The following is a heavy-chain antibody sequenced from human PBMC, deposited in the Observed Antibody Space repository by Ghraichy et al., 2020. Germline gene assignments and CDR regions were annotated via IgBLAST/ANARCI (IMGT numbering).Heavy chain of an antibody. CDR2: ISWDGGST. Sequence: GGSLRLSCAASGFTFDDYAMHWVRQAPGKGLEWVSLISWDGGSTYYADSVKGRFTISRDNSKNSLYLQMNSLRAEDTALYYCAKDRGQTQYYFDYWGQGTLVTVSS. CDR3: AKDRGQTQYYFDY. D-gene: IGHD3-10*01. V-gene: IGHV3-43D*03. CDR1: GFTFDDYA. J-gene: IGHJ4*02.